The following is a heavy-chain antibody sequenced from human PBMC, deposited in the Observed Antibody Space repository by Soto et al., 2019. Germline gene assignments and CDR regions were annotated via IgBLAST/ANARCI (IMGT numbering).Heavy chain of an antibody. CDR3: AKDYASTWYWYFDP. CDR2: ISGSGDKT. Sequence: GGSLRLSCAASGFSFCNFAMSWVRQAPGTGLEWVSSISGSGDKTYYLDSVKGRFTISRDNSKNTLYLHMNSLGAEDTAVYFCAKDYASTWYWYFDPWGQGPLVTVSS. J-gene: IGHJ5*02. V-gene: IGHV3-23*01. CDR1: GFSFCNFA. D-gene: IGHD6-13*01.